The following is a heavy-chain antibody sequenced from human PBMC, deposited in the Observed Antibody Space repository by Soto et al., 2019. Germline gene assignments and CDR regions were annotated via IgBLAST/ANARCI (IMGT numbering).Heavy chain of an antibody. Sequence: SETLSLTCTVSGGSISSYYWSWIRQPPGKGLEWIGYMYNTGSTIYNPSLKSRLTISVDTSKNQFSLKLNSVTAADTAVYYCARDLWGYCGADCYPLDVWGQGTTVTVSS. CDR2: MYNTGST. D-gene: IGHD2-21*02. CDR3: ARDLWGYCGADCYPLDV. CDR1: GGSISSYY. J-gene: IGHJ6*02. V-gene: IGHV4-59*01.